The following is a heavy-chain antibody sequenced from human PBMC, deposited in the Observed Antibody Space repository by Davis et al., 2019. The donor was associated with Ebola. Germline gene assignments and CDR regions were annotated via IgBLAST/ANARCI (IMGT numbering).Heavy chain of an antibody. D-gene: IGHD5-12*01. CDR1: GGSTSSYY. CDR3: ARSGYEVLIYY. CDR2: IYYSGST. J-gene: IGHJ4*02. V-gene: IGHV4-59*08. Sequence: GSLRLSCTVSGGSTSSYYWSWIRQPPGKGLEWIGYIYYSGSTNYNPSLKSRVTISVDTSKNQFSLKLSSVTAADTAVYYCARSGYEVLIYYWGQGTLVTVSS.